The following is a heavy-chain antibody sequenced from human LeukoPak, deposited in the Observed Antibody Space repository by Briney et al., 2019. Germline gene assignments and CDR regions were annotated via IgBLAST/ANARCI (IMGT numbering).Heavy chain of an antibody. CDR1: GFTFSDYY. CDR2: ISSSSYT. J-gene: IGHJ4*02. Sequence: GSLRLSCAASGFTFSDYYMSWIRPAPGKGLEWVSYISSSSYTNYADSVKGRFTISRDNAKNSLYLQMNSLRAEDTAVYYCARDLGYCSSTSCSPWGYWGQGTLVTVSS. V-gene: IGHV3-11*06. D-gene: IGHD2-2*01. CDR3: ARDLGYCSSTSCSPWGY.